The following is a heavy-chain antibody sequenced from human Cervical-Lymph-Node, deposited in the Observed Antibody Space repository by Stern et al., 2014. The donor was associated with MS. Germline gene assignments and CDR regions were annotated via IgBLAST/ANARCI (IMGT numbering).Heavy chain of an antibody. J-gene: IGHJ4*02. CDR1: GFTVRRDY. V-gene: IGHV3-53*01. CDR3: ARDTSSPERSDW. D-gene: IGHD1-1*01. CDR2: ITNVGST. Sequence: VQLVHSGGGVIQPGGSLRLSCTASGFTVRRDYMTLVRQAPGQGLEWVSLITNVGSTFYTVSVKGRFTISRDDSKNTVYLHMTSLRAEDTAMYYCARDTSSPERSDWWGQGTLVTVSS.